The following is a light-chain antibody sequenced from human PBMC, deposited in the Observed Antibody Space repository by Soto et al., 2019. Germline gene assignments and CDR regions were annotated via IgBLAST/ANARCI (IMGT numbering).Light chain of an antibody. CDR3: QQYGSSGT. J-gene: IGKJ1*01. CDR1: QSVSNNY. V-gene: IGKV3-20*01. Sequence: EIVLTKSPGTLSLSPGERATLSCRASQSVSNNYLAWYQQKPGQAPRLLIYGASNRATGIPDRFSDSGSGTDFTLTSSRLEPEDFAVYYCQQYGSSGTFGQGTKVDI. CDR2: GAS.